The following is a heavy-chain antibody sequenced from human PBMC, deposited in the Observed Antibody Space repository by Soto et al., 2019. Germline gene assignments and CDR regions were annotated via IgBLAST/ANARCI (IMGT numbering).Heavy chain of an antibody. CDR2: IKQDGTEK. CDR3: AGGTGWFIVD. J-gene: IGHJ4*02. V-gene: IGHV3-7*02. Sequence: EVQLVESGGGLVQPGGSLRLSCAASGFTFSSYWMNWVRQAPGKGLEWVANIKQDGTEKHYVDSVKDRFTISRDNAKSSLHLLLNSLRADDTAVYYCAGGTGWFIVDWGQGTLVTVSS. CDR1: GFTFSSYW. D-gene: IGHD6-19*01.